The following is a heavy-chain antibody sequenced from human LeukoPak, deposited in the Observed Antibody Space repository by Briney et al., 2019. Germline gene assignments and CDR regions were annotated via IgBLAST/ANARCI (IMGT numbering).Heavy chain of an antibody. CDR1: GGSISSSSYY. D-gene: IGHD2-2*01. CDR3: ARDGVVVPAAIFPTLNPRDNWFDP. J-gene: IGHJ5*02. CDR2: IYYSGST. Sequence: NPSETLSLTCTVSGGSISSSSYYWGRIRQPPGKGLEWIGSIYYSGSTYYNPSLKSRVTISVDTSKNQFSLKLSSVTAADTAVYYCARDGVVVPAAIFPTLNPRDNWFDPWGQGTLVTVSS. V-gene: IGHV4-39*07.